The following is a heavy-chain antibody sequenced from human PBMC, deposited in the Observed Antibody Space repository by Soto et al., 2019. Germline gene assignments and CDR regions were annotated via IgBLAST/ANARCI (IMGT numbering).Heavy chain of an antibody. J-gene: IGHJ4*02. CDR3: ARDLVSGNWKPRGVDY. Sequence: GGSLRLSCAASGFTFSSYAIHWVRQAPGKGLEWVAVVSYDGSNKYYADSVKGRFTISRDNSKNTLYLQMNSLRAEDTAVYYCARDLVSGNWKPRGVDYWGQGTLVTVSS. D-gene: IGHD1-1*01. V-gene: IGHV3-30-3*01. CDR2: VSYDGSNK. CDR1: GFTFSSYA.